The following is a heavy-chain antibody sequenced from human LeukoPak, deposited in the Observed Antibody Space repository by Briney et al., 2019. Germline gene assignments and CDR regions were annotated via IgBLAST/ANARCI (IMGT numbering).Heavy chain of an antibody. CDR3: ARDGGIYYDSSGYTSWPSIDYYHYYGMDV. V-gene: IGHV3-30-3*01. CDR2: ISYDGSNK. J-gene: IGHJ6*02. Sequence: GGSLRLSCTVSGFTFGDYAMHWVRQAPGKGLEWVAVISYDGSNKYYADSVKGRFTISRDNSKNTLYLQMNSLRSEDTAVYYCARDGGIYYDSSGYTSWPSIDYYHYYGMDVWGQGTTVTVSS. D-gene: IGHD3-22*01. CDR1: GFTFGDYA.